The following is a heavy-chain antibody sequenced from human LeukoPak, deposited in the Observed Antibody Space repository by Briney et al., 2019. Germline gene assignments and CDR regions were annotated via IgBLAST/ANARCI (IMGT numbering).Heavy chain of an antibody. CDR1: GFTFSSYG. D-gene: IGHD6-13*01. CDR3: AKGYSSSWYGGIIDY. V-gene: IGHV3-30*02. Sequence: GGSLRLSCAASGFTFSSYGIHWVRQAPGKGLEWVAFIRYDGSDEYYADSVKGRFTISRDNSKNTLYLQMNSLRPEDTAVYYCAKGYSSSWYGGIIDYWGHGTLLTVSS. CDR2: IRYDGSDE. J-gene: IGHJ4*01.